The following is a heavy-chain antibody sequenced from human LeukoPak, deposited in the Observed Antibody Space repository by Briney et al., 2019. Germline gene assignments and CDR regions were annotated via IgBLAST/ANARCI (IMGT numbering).Heavy chain of an antibody. D-gene: IGHD5-12*01. CDR3: VRGRGYSAYDPFDY. CDR1: GFTFSSYA. Sequence: TGGSLRLSCSASGFTFSSYAIHWVRQALGKGLEYVSAISSNGGSTYNADSVKGRFTISRDNSKNTLYLQMSSLRAEDTDVYYCVRGRGYSAYDPFDYWGQGTLATVSS. CDR2: ISSNGGST. V-gene: IGHV3-64D*06. J-gene: IGHJ4*02.